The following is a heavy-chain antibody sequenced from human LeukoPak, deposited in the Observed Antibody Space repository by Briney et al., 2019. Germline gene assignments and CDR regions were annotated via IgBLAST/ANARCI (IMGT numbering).Heavy chain of an antibody. Sequence: GGSLRLSCAASGFTFSTYWMSWVRQAPGKGLEWVSSISSSSSYIYYADSVKGRFTISRDNAKNSLYLQMNSLRAEDTAVYYCATIAAAAKRDFDYWGQGTLVTVSS. D-gene: IGHD6-13*01. V-gene: IGHV3-21*01. J-gene: IGHJ4*02. CDR2: ISSSSSYI. CDR3: ATIAAAAKRDFDY. CDR1: GFTFSTYW.